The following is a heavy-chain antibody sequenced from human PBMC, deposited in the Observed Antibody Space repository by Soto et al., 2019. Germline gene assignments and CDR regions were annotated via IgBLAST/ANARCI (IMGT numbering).Heavy chain of an antibody. CDR2: IYYSGST. D-gene: IGHD2-21*02. V-gene: IGHV4-31*03. J-gene: IGHJ6*02. Sequence: SETLSLTCTVSGGSISSGGYYWSWLRQHPGKGLECIGYIYYSGSTYYNPSLKSRVTISVDTSKNQFSLKLSSVTAADTAVYYCARDHIVVVTANRNYYYYGMDVWGQGTTVTVSS. CDR3: ARDHIVVVTANRNYYYYGMDV. CDR1: GGSISSGGYY.